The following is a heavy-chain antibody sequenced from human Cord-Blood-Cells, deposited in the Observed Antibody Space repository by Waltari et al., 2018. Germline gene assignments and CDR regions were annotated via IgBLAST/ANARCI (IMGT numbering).Heavy chain of an antibody. CDR3: ATDRGEGYGYAFDI. V-gene: IGHV1-24*01. J-gene: IGHJ3*02. CDR2: FDPEDGET. Sequence: QVQLVQSGAEANTPAASVKVSCRVSGYTLIELSMHWVRQAPGKGLEWMGGFDPEDGETIYAQKFQGRVTMTEDTSTDTAYMELSSLRSEDTAVYYCATDRGEGYGYAFDIWGQGTMVTVSS. D-gene: IGHD5-18*01. CDR1: GYTLIELS.